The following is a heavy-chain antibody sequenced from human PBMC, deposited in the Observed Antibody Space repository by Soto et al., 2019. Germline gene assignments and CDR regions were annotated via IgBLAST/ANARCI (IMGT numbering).Heavy chain of an antibody. D-gene: IGHD3-10*01. V-gene: IGHV4-59*01. Sequence: SETLSLTCTVSGGSISSYYWSWIRQPPGKGLEWIGYIYYSGSNNYNTSLKSRVTISVDTSKNQFSLKLRSVTAADTAVYYCARGAPDPKTYYYGSGNEIYWFDPWGQGTLVTVS. CDR1: GGSISSYY. J-gene: IGHJ5*02. CDR3: ARGAPDPKTYYYGSGNEIYWFDP. CDR2: IYYSGSN.